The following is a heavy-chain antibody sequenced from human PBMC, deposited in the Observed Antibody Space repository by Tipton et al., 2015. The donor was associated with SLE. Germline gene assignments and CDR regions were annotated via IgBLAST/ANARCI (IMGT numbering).Heavy chain of an antibody. CDR3: ARHIMSGSVDY. D-gene: IGHD3-9*01. Sequence: TLSLTCAVYGGSFSGYYWSWIRQPPGKGLEWIGEINHSGSTNYNPSLKSRVTISVDTSKNQFSLKLSSVTAAGTAVYFCARHIMSGSVDYRGQGTLVTVSS. V-gene: IGHV4-34*01. CDR2: INHSGST. CDR1: GGSFSGYY. J-gene: IGHJ4*02.